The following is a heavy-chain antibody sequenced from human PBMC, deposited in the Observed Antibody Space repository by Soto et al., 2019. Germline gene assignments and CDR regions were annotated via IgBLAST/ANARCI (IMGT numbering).Heavy chain of an antibody. CDR3: ARPLWFGESYYYGLDV. CDR2: ISYDGSNK. J-gene: IGHJ6*02. CDR1: GFTFSSYG. V-gene: IGHV3-30*03. D-gene: IGHD3-10*01. Sequence: GGSLRLSCAASGFTFSSYGMHWVRQAPGKGLEWVAVISYDGSNKYYADSVKGRFTISRDNSKNTLYLQMNSLRAEDTAVYYCARPLWFGESYYYGLDVWGQGTTVTVSS.